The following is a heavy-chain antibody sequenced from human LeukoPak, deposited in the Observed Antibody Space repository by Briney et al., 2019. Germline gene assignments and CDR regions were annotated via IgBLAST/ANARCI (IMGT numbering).Heavy chain of an antibody. D-gene: IGHD1-26*01. V-gene: IGHV3-21*03. CDR1: GFTFNNYN. CDR2: ITSSGTYI. CDR3: ARGEGGGDYYYYYMDV. J-gene: IGHJ6*03. Sequence: GGSLRLSCAASGFTFNNYNMNWVRQAPGKALEWVSSITSSGTYIFYADSVKGRFTISRDNAKNSLYLQMNSLRAEDTAVYYCARGEGGGDYYYYYMDVWGKGTTVTVSS.